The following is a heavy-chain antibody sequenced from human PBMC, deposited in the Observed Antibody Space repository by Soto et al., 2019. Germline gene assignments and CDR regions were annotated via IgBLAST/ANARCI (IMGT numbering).Heavy chain of an antibody. D-gene: IGHD6-19*01. V-gene: IGHV1-18*01. CDR2: ISAYNGNT. CDR1: GYTFTSYG. CDR3: ATEVPEGFGSGSPWVDY. J-gene: IGHJ4*02. Sequence: QVQLVQSGAEVKKPGASVKVSCKASGYTFTSYGISWVRQAPGQGLEWMGWISAYNGNTNYAQKLQGRVTMTTDTSTSTAYMALRSLRSDDTAVYYCATEVPEGFGSGSPWVDYWGQGTLVTVSS.